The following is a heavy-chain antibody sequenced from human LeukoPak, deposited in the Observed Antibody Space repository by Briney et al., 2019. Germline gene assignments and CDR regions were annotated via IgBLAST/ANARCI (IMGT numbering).Heavy chain of an antibody. Sequence: SETLSLTCTVSGGSISSYYWGWIRQPPGKGLEWIGYIYYSGSTNYNPSLKSRVTISVDTSKNQFSLKLSSVTAADTAVYYCARHVGATPAYFDYWGQGTLVTVSS. J-gene: IGHJ4*02. CDR3: ARHVGATPAYFDY. CDR2: IYYSGST. V-gene: IGHV4-59*08. CDR1: GGSISSYY. D-gene: IGHD1-26*01.